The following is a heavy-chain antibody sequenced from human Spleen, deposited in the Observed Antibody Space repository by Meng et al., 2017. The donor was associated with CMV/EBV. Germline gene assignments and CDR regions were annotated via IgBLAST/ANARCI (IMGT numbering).Heavy chain of an antibody. D-gene: IGHD4-17*01. Sequence: CAVYGGSFSGYYWSWIRQPPGKGLEWIGEINHSGSTYYNPYLSSRVTMSVDASENQISLKLTSVTAADTTIYYCAREGGNGDYATHWGQGILVTVSS. J-gene: IGHJ4*02. CDR1: GGSFSGYY. V-gene: IGHV4-34*01. CDR2: INHSGST. CDR3: AREGGNGDYATH.